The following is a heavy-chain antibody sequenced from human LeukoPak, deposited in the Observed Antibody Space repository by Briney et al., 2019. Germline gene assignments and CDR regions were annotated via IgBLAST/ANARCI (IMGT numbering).Heavy chain of an antibody. J-gene: IGHJ4*02. D-gene: IGHD4-17*01. CDR2: ISGSGGGT. CDR1: GFTFSRHG. Sequence: PGGSLRLSCAASGFTFSRHGMSWVRQAPGKGLEWVSGISGSGGGTFYADSVRGRFTISRDNSKNRVYLQMNSLRAEDTAVYYCAKSATTVTSNFDYWGQGTLVTVSS. CDR3: AKSATTVTSNFDY. V-gene: IGHV3-23*01.